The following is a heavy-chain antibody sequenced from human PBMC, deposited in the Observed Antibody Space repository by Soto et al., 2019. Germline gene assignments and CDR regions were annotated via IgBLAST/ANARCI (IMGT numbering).Heavy chain of an antibody. D-gene: IGHD6-13*01. CDR3: ARIATAEDWFDP. CDR2: IIPILDIA. Sequence: QVQLVQSGAEVKKPGSSVKVSCKASGGTFSTYTITWVRQAPGQGFEWMGRIIPILDIANYAQKFQGRVTITAGKFSSTAYMELSSLRSEDTAVYYRARIATAEDWFDPWGQGTLVTVSA. J-gene: IGHJ5*02. CDR1: GGTFSTYT. V-gene: IGHV1-69*02.